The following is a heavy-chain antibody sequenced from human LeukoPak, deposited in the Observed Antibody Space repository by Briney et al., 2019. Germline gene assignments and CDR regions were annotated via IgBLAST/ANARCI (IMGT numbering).Heavy chain of an antibody. J-gene: IGHJ5*02. CDR2: IYYSGST. V-gene: IGHV4-61*01. Sequence: SETLSLTCTVSGGSISSSSYYWSWIRQPPGKGLEWIGYIYYSGSTNYNPSLKSRVTISVDTSKNQFSLKLSSVTAADTAVYYCARREWMGAYNWFDPWGQGTLVTVSS. CDR3: ARREWMGAYNWFDP. CDR1: GGSISSSSYY. D-gene: IGHD3-3*01.